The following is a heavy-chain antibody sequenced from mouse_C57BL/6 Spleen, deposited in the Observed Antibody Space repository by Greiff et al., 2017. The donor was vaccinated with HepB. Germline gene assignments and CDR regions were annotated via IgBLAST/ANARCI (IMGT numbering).Heavy chain of an antibody. D-gene: IGHD1-1*01. V-gene: IGHV5-4*01. CDR3: ARVLRRGDYFDY. Sequence: EVQGVESGGGLVKPGGSLKLSCAASGFTFSSYAMSWVRQTPEKRLEWVATISDGGSYTYYPDNVKGRFTISRDNAKNNLYLQMSHLKSEDTAMYYCARVLRRGDYFDYWGQGTTLTVSS. CDR2: ISDGGSYT. CDR1: GFTFSSYA. J-gene: IGHJ2*01.